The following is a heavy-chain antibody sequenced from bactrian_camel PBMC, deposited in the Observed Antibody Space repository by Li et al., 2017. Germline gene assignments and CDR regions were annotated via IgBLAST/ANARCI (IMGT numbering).Heavy chain of an antibody. CDR2: LYPGGRST. CDR3: ASAGAHGGTWVYYLNFRYNYNN. CDR1: QYIGGFGC. J-gene: IGHJ4*01. V-gene: IGHV3S54*01. Sequence: HVQLVESGGGSVQAGGSLRLSCAPSQYIGGFGCTGWFRQAPGKEREGVAVLYPGGRSTNYTDSVKGRFTISDDTATYTLYLQMNNLKPDDTAMYYCASAGAHGGTWVYYLNFRYNYNNWGQGTQVTVS. D-gene: IGHD6*01.